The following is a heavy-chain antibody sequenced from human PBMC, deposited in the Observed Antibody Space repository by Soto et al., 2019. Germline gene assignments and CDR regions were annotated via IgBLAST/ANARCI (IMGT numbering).Heavy chain of an antibody. CDR1: GYTFTTYG. CDR2: ISAHNDNT. CDR3: ARGRYGYY. Sequence: QVHLVQSGAEVRKPGASVKVSCKGSGYTFTTYGITWVRQAPGQGLEWMGWISAHNDNTNYAQKVQGRVTVTRDTSTSTAYMELRNLRSDDTAVYYCARGRYGYYWGQGALVTVSS. D-gene: IGHD1-1*01. V-gene: IGHV1-18*01. J-gene: IGHJ4*02.